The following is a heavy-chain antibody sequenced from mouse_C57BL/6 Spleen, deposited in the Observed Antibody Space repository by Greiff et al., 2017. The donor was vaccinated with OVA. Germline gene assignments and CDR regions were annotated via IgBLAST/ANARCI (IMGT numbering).Heavy chain of an antibody. CDR3: ARNGDYDVDYAMDY. D-gene: IGHD2-4*01. V-gene: IGHV2-2*01. CDR1: GFSLTSYG. J-gene: IGHJ4*01. CDR2: IWSGGST. Sequence: VQLQESGPGLVQPSQSLSITCTVSGFSLTSYGVHWVRQSPGKGLEWLGVIWSGGSTDYNAAFISRLSISKDNSKSQVFFKMNSLQADDTAIYYCARNGDYDVDYAMDYWGQGTSVTVSS.